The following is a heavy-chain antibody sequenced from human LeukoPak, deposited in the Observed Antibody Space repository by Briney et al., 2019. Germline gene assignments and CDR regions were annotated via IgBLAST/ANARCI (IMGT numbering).Heavy chain of an antibody. D-gene: IGHD6-13*01. CDR1: GYTFTSYG. CDR3: ARKYSSSWFNWFDP. Sequence: ASVKVSCKASGYTFTSYGISWVRQAPGQGLEWMGWISAYNGNTNYAQKLQGRVTMTTDTSTSTAYMELRSLRSDDTAVYYCARKYSSSWFNWFDPWGQGTLVTVSS. J-gene: IGHJ5*02. V-gene: IGHV1-18*01. CDR2: ISAYNGNT.